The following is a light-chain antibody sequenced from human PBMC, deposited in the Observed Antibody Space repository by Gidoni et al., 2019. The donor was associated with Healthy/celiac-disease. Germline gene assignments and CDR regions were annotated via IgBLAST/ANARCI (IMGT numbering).Light chain of an antibody. CDR1: QSVSSN. Sequence: DIVMTQSPATLSVSPGERATLSCRANQSVSSNLAWYQQKPGQAPRLLIYGASTRATGIPARFSGSGSGTEFTLTISSRQSEDFAVYYCQQYNNWPQTFXXXTKVEIK. J-gene: IGKJ1*01. CDR2: GAS. CDR3: QQYNNWPQT. V-gene: IGKV3-15*01.